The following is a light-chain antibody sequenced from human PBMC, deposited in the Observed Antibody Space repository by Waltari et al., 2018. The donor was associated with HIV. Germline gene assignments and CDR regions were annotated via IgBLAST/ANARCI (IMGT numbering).Light chain of an antibody. CDR1: SSDVGGYHY. CDR3: TSYTSSSTQI. J-gene: IGLJ1*01. V-gene: IGLV2-14*01. CDR2: EVS. Sequence: QSALTQPASVSGSPGQSITISCTGTSSDVGGYHYVSWYQQHPGKAPKLMICEVSNRPAGVSHRFSGSKSGTTASLTISVLQSEDEADYYFTSYTSSSTQIFGTGTKVTVL.